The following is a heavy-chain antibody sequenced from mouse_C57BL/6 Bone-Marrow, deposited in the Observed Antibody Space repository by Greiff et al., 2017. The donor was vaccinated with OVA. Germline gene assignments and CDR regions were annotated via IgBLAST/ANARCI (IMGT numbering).Heavy chain of an antibody. D-gene: IGHD1-1*01. Sequence: QVQLKESGPGLVQPSQSLSITCTVSGFSLTSYGVHWVRQSPGKGLEWLGVIWRGGSTDYNAAFMSRLSITKDNSKSQVFFKMNSLQADDTAIYYCAKMGHYYGSRYYAMDYWGQGTSVTVSS. CDR3: AKMGHYYGSRYYAMDY. V-gene: IGHV2-5*01. CDR1: GFSLTSYG. J-gene: IGHJ4*01. CDR2: IWRGGST.